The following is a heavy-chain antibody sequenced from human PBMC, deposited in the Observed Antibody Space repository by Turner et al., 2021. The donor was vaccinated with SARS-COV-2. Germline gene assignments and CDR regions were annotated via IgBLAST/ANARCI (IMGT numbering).Heavy chain of an antibody. CDR3: AKGDDSRKSGLL. J-gene: IGHJ4*02. V-gene: IGHV4-34*02. CDR2: IHPSGTT. D-gene: IGHD2-15*01. CDR1: GGSFSGYY. Sequence: QVQLQQWGAGLLKHSETLSLTCAVYGGSFSGYYWTWIRQPPEKGLEWIGKIHPSGTTYHNPSLKGRVTMSVDTSKNQFYLKVSSVTAADTAVYYCAKGDDSRKSGLLWGQGTLVTVSS.